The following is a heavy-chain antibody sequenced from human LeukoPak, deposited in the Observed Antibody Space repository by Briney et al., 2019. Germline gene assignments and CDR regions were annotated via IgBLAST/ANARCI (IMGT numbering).Heavy chain of an antibody. CDR2: INSDGTST. J-gene: IGHJ4*02. D-gene: IGHD1-26*01. CDR1: GFTFSSYW. Sequence: GGSLRLSCAASGFTFSSYWMHWVRQAPGKGLVWVSRINSDGTSTNYADSVKGRFTISRDNAKNTLYLQMSSLRAEDTAVYYCARDSPIYSGSYFFDYWGQGTLVTVSS. CDR3: ARDSPIYSGSYFFDY. V-gene: IGHV3-74*01.